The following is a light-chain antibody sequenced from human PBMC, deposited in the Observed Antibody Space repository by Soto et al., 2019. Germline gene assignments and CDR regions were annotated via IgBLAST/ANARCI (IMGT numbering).Light chain of an antibody. V-gene: IGKV1-5*01. Sequence: DIQLTQSPSTLSSSVGDTVTISCRASESLIGWLAWYQQRPGSAPTLLIYDASSLEGGVPSRFTGDGSGTEFSLTIASLQPDDFGTYYCQQYKSYPWTFGQGTKVDLK. CDR2: DAS. CDR1: ESLIGW. J-gene: IGKJ1*01. CDR3: QQYKSYPWT.